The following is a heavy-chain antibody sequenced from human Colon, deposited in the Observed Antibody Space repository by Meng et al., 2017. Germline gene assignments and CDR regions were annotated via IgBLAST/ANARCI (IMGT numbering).Heavy chain of an antibody. V-gene: IGHV6-1*01. D-gene: IGHD3-10*02. J-gene: IGHJ4*02. Sequence: LHQDGPGPGKPPQTLLLPWAISGDSVSSNSAAWNWIRQSPSRGLEWLGRTYYRSKYYNDYALSVKSRITINPDTSKNQFSLQLNSVTPEDTAIYYCARDWGDVRGGFDFWGQGTLVTVSS. CDR2: TYYRSKYYN. CDR3: ARDWGDVRGGFDF. CDR1: GDSVSSNSAA.